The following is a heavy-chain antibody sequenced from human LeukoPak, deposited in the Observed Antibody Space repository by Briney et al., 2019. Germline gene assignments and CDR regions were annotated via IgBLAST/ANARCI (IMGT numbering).Heavy chain of an antibody. J-gene: IGHJ4*02. V-gene: IGHV3-30*04. CDR3: ARESTLGIDY. CDR1: GFTLSSYA. Sequence: GGSLRLSCAAFGFTLSSYAMHWVRQAPGKGLEWVAIIAYDGTNKYYADSVEGRFTISRDNSKDSLYLQMNSLRSEDTAMYHCARESTLGIDYWGQGALVTVSS. D-gene: IGHD3-16*01. CDR2: IAYDGTNK.